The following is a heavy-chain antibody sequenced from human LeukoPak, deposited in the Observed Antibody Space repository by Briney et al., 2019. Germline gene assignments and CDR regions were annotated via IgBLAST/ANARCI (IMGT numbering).Heavy chain of an antibody. Sequence: SETLSLTCTVSGGSISTYYWSWIRQPPRQGLEWIGYIYYSGNTNYNPSLKSRVTISVDTSKTQFSLKLGSVTAADTAVYYCAREVSGASEIDYWGQGTLVTVSS. CDR1: GGSISTYY. V-gene: IGHV4-59*01. D-gene: IGHD1-26*01. CDR3: AREVSGASEIDY. CDR2: IYYSGNT. J-gene: IGHJ4*02.